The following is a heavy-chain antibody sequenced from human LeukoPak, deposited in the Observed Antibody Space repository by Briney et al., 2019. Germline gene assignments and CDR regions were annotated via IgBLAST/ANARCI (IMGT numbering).Heavy chain of an antibody. J-gene: IGHJ4*02. CDR3: ARRGYSYGYADY. CDR1: GGSISSSNW. CDR2: IYHSGST. V-gene: IGHV4-4*02. Sequence: SGTLSLTCAVSGGSISSSNWWSWVRQPPGKGLEWIGEIYHSGSTNYNPSLKSRVTISVDKSKSQFSLKLSSVTAADTAVHYCARRGYSYGYADYWGQGTLVTVSS. D-gene: IGHD5-18*01.